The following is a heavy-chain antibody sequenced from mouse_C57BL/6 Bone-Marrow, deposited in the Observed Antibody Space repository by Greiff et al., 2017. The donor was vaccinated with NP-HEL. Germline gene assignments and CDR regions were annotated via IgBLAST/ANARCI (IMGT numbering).Heavy chain of an antibody. Sequence: EVKLVESEGGLVQPGSSMKLSCTASGFTFSDYYMAWVRQVPEKGLEWVANINYDGSSTYYLDSLKSRFIISRANAKNILYLQMSSLKSEDTATYYCAREGWTGFAMDYWGQGTSVTVSS. V-gene: IGHV5-16*01. CDR3: AREGWTGFAMDY. D-gene: IGHD4-1*01. J-gene: IGHJ4*01. CDR2: INYDGSST. CDR1: GFTFSDYY.